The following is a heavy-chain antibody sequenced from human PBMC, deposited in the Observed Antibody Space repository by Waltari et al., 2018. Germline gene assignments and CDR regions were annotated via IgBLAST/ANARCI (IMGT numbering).Heavy chain of an antibody. CDR1: GGTFSSYA. D-gene: IGHD3-22*01. CDR3: ASDEIEDRSGYYRW. V-gene: IGHV1-69*05. J-gene: IGHJ4*02. Sequence: QVQLVQSGAEVKKPGSSVKVSCKASGGTFSSYAISWLRQAPGQGVEWMGGIIPILGTAKYAQKLQGRVTMNTEESTRTAYMELSSLRSEDTAVYYCASDEIEDRSGYYRWWGRGTLVIVSS. CDR2: IIPILGTA.